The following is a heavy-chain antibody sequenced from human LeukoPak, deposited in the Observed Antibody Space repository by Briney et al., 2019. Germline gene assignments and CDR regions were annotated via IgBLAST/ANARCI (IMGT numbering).Heavy chain of an antibody. Sequence: SETLSLTCTVSSVSMSEYYWSWIRQSPGKGLEWIGFSSYSGATNYAPSLTSRVIISVDTSNNQVSLRLSSVTAADTAIYYCATAKFPYYYFDFWGQGILVTVSS. V-gene: IGHV4-59*08. CDR2: SSYSGAT. CDR1: SVSMSEYY. D-gene: IGHD2-21*01. J-gene: IGHJ4*02. CDR3: ATAKFPYYYFDF.